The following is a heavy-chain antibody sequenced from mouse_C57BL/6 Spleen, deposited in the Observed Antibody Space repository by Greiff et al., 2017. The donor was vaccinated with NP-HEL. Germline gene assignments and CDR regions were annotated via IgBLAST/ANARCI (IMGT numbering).Heavy chain of an antibody. CDR3: ARRLGRGYFDV. J-gene: IGHJ1*03. V-gene: IGHV5-17*01. CDR2: ISSGSSTI. CDR1: GFTFSDYG. Sequence: DVHLVESGGGLVKPGGSLKLSCAASGFTFSDYGMHWVRQAPEKGLEWVAYISSGSSTIYYADTVKGRFTISRDNAKNTLFLQMTSLRSEDTAMYYCARRLGRGYFDVWGTGTTVTVSS. D-gene: IGHD4-1*01.